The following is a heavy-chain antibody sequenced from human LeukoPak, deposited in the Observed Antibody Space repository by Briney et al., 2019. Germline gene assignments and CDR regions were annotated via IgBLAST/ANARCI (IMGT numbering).Heavy chain of an antibody. CDR3: ATAGELNWFDP. J-gene: IGHJ5*02. CDR2: FDPEDGDT. CDR1: GYTLTELS. Sequence: ASVKVSCKVSGYTLTELSMHWVRHAPGKGLEWVGGFDPEDGDTIYAQKFQGRVTMTEDTSTDTAYMELSSLRSEDTAVYYCATAGELNWFDPWGQGTLVTVSS. D-gene: IGHD3-10*01. V-gene: IGHV1-24*01.